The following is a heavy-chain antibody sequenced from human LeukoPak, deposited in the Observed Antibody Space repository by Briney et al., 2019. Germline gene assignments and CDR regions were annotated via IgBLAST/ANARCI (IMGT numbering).Heavy chain of an antibody. CDR1: GFTFSSYW. J-gene: IGHJ6*02. V-gene: IGHV3-74*01. CDR3: AREVVPAAMWYYYYGMDV. Sequence: GGSLRLSCAASGFTFSSYWMHWVRQAPGKGLVWVSRINSDGSSTSYADSVKGRFTISRDNAKNTLYLQMNSLRAEDTAVYYCAREVVPAAMWYYYYGMDVWGQGTTVTVSS. D-gene: IGHD2-2*01. CDR2: INSDGSST.